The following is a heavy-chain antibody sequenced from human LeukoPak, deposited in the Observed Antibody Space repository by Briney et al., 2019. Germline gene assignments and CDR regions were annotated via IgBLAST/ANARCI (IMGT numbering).Heavy chain of an antibody. D-gene: IGHD1-26*01. CDR3: ARRFRDIVGARNAFDI. Sequence: GGSLSLSCAASGFTFSTYAVSWVRQAPGKGLEWVSGISNSGSSTNYADSVKGRFTISRDNSKNTLYLQMNSLRAEDTAVYYCARRFRDIVGARNAFDIWGQGTMVTVSS. V-gene: IGHV3-23*01. CDR1: GFTFSTYA. J-gene: IGHJ3*02. CDR2: ISNSGSST.